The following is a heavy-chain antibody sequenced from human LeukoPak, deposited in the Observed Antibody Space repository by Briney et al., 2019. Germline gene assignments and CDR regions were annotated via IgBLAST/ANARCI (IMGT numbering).Heavy chain of an antibody. J-gene: IGHJ4*02. D-gene: IGHD3-3*01. Sequence: ASVKVSCKASGCTFTSYDISWVRQAPGQGLEWMGWISAYNGNTNYAQKLQGRVTMTTDTSTSTAYMELRSLRSDDTAVYYCARDFDDFWSGYPSPYFDYWGQGTLVTVSS. CDR2: ISAYNGNT. V-gene: IGHV1-18*01. CDR3: ARDFDDFWSGYPSPYFDY. CDR1: GCTFTSYD.